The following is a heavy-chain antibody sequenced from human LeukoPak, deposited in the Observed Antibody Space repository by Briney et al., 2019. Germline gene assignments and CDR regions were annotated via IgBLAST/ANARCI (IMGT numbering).Heavy chain of an antibody. D-gene: IGHD6-13*01. CDR1: GYTFTGYY. J-gene: IGHJ4*02. CDR3: ARGGIIGQQLDQSDY. V-gene: IGHV1-2*02. Sequence: ASVKVSCKASGYTFTGYYMHWVRQAPGQGLEWMGWINPNSGGTNYAQKFQGRVTMTRDTSISTAYMELSRLRSDDTAVYYCARGGIIGQQLDQSDYWGQGTLVTVSS. CDR2: INPNSGGT.